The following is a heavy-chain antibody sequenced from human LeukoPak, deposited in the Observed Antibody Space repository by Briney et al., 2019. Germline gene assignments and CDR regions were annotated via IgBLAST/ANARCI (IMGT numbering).Heavy chain of an antibody. Sequence: GGSLRLSCAASGFTFSGYWMAWVRQAPGRGLEWVAHIKQDGSEKNYVDPVKGRFTISRDNAKNSVYLQMDTLRAEDTAVYYCARDGQADHYYGMDVWGQGTTVTVSS. CDR3: ARDGQADHYYGMDV. CDR1: GFTFSGYW. J-gene: IGHJ6*02. CDR2: IKQDGSEK. V-gene: IGHV3-7*05. D-gene: IGHD3/OR15-3a*01.